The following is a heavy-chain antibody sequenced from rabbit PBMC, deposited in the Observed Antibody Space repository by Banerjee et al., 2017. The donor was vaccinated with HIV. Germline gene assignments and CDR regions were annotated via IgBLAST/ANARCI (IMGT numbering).Heavy chain of an antibody. J-gene: IGHJ4*01. CDR1: GIAFSSSST. CDR3: ARDLAGVIGWNFNL. Sequence: QQQLEESGGGLVKPGGTLTLTCKASGIAFSSSSTMCWVGQAPGKGLELIACIYTNSGNTWYASWVNGRFTISRSTSLNTVDLEMTSLTAADTATYFCARDLAGVIGWNFNLWGPGTLVTVS. D-gene: IGHD4-1*01. V-gene: IGHV1S43*01. CDR2: IYTNSGNT.